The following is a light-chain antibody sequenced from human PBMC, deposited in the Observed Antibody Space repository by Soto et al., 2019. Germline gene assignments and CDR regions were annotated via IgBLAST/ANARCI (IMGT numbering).Light chain of an antibody. J-gene: IGLJ2*01. V-gene: IGLV2-14*01. Sequence: QSALTQPASVSGSPGQSITISCTGTSGDVGGYNYVSWYQQYPGKAPKLLIYGVSYRPSGVSNRFSGSKSGNTASLTISGLQAEDEADYYCSSFTSSITHVFGGGTKVNVL. CDR3: SSFTSSITHV. CDR2: GVS. CDR1: SGDVGGYNY.